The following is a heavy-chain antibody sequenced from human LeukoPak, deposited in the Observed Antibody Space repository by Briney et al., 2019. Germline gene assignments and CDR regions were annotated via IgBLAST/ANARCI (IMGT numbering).Heavy chain of an antibody. V-gene: IGHV1-24*01. CDR2: FDPEDGET. CDR1: GYTLTELS. J-gene: IGHJ4*02. Sequence: ASVKVSCKVSGYTLTELSVHWVRQAPGKGLEWMGGFDPEDGETIYAQKFQGRVTMTEDTSTDTAYMELSSLRSEDTAVYYCATDRPHTMMVEKGPNYFDYWGQGTLVTVSS. D-gene: IGHD3-22*01. CDR3: ATDRPHTMMVEKGPNYFDY.